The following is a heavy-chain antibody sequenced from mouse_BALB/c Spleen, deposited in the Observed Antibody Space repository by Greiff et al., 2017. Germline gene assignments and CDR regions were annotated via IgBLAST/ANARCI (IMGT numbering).Heavy chain of an antibody. D-gene: IGHD1-1*01. CDR2: INPYNDGT. CDR3: AKGDYGSSYWYFDV. V-gene: IGHV1-14*01. CDR1: GYTFTSYV. J-gene: IGHJ1*01. Sequence: EVQLQQSGPELVKPGASVKMSCEASGYTFTSYVMHWVKQKPGQGLEWIGYINPYNDGTKYNEKFKGKATLTSDKSSSTAYMELSSLTSEDSAVYYCAKGDYGSSYWYFDVWGAGTTVTVSS.